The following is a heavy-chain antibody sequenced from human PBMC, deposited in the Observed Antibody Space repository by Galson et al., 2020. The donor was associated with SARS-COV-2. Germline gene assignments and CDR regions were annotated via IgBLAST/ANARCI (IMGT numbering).Heavy chain of an antibody. CDR3: ATLTGDESDDVAF. CDR2: VNPKSGGT. J-gene: IGHJ4*02. V-gene: IGHV1-2*06. D-gene: IGHD7-27*01. Sequence: ASVKVSCKSSGYTFTDYYMDWVRQAPGQGLEWMGRVNPKSGGTNYAQKLQGRVTLTRDTSILTAYMELSRLRSDETAVYFCATLTGDESDDVAFWGQGTLVTGSS. CDR1: GYTFTDYY.